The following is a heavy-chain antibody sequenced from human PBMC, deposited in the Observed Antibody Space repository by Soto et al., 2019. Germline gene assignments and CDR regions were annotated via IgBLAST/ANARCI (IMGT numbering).Heavy chain of an antibody. J-gene: IGHJ6*02. D-gene: IGHD1-7*01. CDR1: GGSIISYY. V-gene: IGHV4-59*01. CDR2: IYYSGST. Sequence: TSETLSLTCTVSGGSIISYYRSWIRQPPGKGLEWIGYIYYSGSTNYNPSLKSRVTISVDTSKNQFSLKLSSVTAADTAVYYCAREGLTGTIGLYYYYGMDVWGQGNTVTLSS. CDR3: AREGLTGTIGLYYYYGMDV.